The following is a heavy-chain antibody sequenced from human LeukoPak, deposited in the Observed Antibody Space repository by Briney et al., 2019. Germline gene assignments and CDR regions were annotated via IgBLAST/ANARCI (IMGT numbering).Heavy chain of an antibody. D-gene: IGHD3-3*01. CDR3: ATDTSTFGVVIIKGGYYFDY. J-gene: IGHJ4*02. CDR2: IIPIFGTA. CDR1: GGTFSSYA. Sequence: ASVKVSCKASGGTFSSYAISWVRQAPGQGLEWMGRIIPIFGTANYAQKFQGRVTITTDESTSTAYMELSSLRSEDTAVYYCATDTSTFGVVIIKGGYYFDYWGQGTLVTVSS. V-gene: IGHV1-69*05.